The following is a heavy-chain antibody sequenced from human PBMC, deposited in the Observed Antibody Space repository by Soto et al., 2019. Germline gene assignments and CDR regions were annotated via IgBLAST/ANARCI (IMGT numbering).Heavy chain of an antibody. D-gene: IGHD2-2*01. CDR2: ISGSGGST. Sequence: SGGSLRLSCAASGFTFSSYAMSWVRQAPGKGLEWVSAISGSGGSTYYADSVKGRFTISRDNSKNTLYLQMNSLRAEDTAVYYCAKDERYCSSTSCYGYWGQGTLVTVSS. CDR1: GFTFSSYA. V-gene: IGHV3-23*01. J-gene: IGHJ4*02. CDR3: AKDERYCSSTSCYGY.